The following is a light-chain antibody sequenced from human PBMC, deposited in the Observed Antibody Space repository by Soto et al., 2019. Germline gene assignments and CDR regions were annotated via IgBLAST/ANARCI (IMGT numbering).Light chain of an antibody. J-gene: IGKJ1*01. CDR2: GAS. V-gene: IGKV3-20*01. CDR1: QSVSSSY. Sequence: EIVLTQSPATPSVSPGERVTLSSRSSQSVSSSYLAWYQQKPGQAPRLIMYGASSRATGIPDRFSGSASGTDFTLTISRLEPEDFAVYYCQQYGSSPWTFGQGTKVDIK. CDR3: QQYGSSPWT.